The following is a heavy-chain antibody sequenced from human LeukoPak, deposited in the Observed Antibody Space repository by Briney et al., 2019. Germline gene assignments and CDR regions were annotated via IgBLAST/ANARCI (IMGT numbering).Heavy chain of an antibody. CDR2: IYYSGST. J-gene: IGHJ4*02. D-gene: IGHD2/OR15-2a*01. CDR3: ARVRKRIGYFDY. CDR1: GGSISSHY. V-gene: IGHV4-59*11. Sequence: SETLSLTCTVSGGSISSHYWSWIRQPPGKGLEWIGYIYYSGSTNYNPSLKSRVTISVDTSKNQFSLKLSSVTAADTAVYYCARVRKRIGYFDYWGQGTLVTVSS.